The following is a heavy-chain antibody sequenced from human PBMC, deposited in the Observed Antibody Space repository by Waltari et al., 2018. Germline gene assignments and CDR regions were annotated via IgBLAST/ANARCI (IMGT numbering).Heavy chain of an antibody. V-gene: IGHV4-4*07. D-gene: IGHD5-12*01. J-gene: IGHJ4*02. Sequence: QVQLQESGPGLVKPSETLSLTCTVSGGSISTYHWSWIRQPAGRGLAWIGRFYPSGTTNYNPSLKSRVTMSVDASKNLFSLRLSSVTAADTAVYYCARRYNGYDYSYFDYWGQGTLVTVSS. CDR3: ARRYNGYDYSYFDY. CDR1: GGSISTYH. CDR2: FYPSGTT.